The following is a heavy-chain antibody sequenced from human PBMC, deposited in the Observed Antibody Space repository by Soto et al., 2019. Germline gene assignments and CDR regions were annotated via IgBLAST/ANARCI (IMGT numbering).Heavy chain of an antibody. J-gene: IGHJ6*03. CDR3: ARLSDSLYYYYMDV. CDR2: IYYSGST. V-gene: IGHV4-59*08. Sequence: SETLSLTCTVSGGSISRYYWSWIRQPPGKGLEWIGYIYYSGSTNYNPSLKSRVTISVDTSKNQFSLKLSSVTAADTAVYYCARLSDSLYYYYMDVWGKGTTVTVSS. D-gene: IGHD2-21*01. CDR1: GGSISRYY.